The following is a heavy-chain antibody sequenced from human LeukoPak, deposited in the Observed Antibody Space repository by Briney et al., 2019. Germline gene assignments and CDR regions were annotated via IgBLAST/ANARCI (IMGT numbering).Heavy chain of an antibody. Sequence: GGSLRLSCAASGFSFSCSAMHWVRQASGKGLEWVGRSRSKANSYATAYAASVKGRFTISRDDSKNTAYLQMNSLKTEVTAVYYCTSLYDDYAGNWFDPLGQGTLVTVSS. CDR3: TSLYDDYAGNWFDP. CDR2: SRSKANSYAT. J-gene: IGHJ5*02. D-gene: IGHD4-17*01. V-gene: IGHV3-73*01. CDR1: GFSFSCSA.